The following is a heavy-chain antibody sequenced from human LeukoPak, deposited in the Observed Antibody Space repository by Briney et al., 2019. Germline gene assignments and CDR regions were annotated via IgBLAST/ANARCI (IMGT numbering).Heavy chain of an antibody. CDR3: ARVRSYGTSPRWYFDY. J-gene: IGHJ4*02. CDR1: GGTFSSYA. Sequence: GASVKVSCKASGGTFSSYAISWVRQAPGQGLEWMGGIIPIFGTANYAQKFQGRVTITTDESTSTAYMELSSLRSEDTAVYYCARVRSYGTSPRWYFDYWGQGTLVTVSS. CDR2: IIPIFGTA. V-gene: IGHV1-69*05. D-gene: IGHD3-16*01.